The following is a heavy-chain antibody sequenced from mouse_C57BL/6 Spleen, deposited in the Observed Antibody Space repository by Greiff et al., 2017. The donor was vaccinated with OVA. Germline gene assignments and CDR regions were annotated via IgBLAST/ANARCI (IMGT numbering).Heavy chain of an antibody. D-gene: IGHD4-1*01. J-gene: IGHJ2*01. CDR2: IDPSDSYT. Sequence: QVQLQQPGAELVKPGASVKLSCKASGYTFTSYWMQWVKQRPGQGLEWIGEIDPSDSYTNYNQKFKGKATLTVDTSSSTAYMQLSSLTSEDSAVYYCARRSNWGFDYWGKGTTLTVSS. V-gene: IGHV1-50*01. CDR1: GYTFTSYW. CDR3: ARRSNWGFDY.